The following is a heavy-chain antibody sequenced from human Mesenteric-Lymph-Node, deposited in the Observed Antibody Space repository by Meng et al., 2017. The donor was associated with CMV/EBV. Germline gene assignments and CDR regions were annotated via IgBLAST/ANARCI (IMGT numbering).Heavy chain of an antibody. D-gene: IGHD4-23*01. V-gene: IGHV5-51*01. CDR1: GYSFTNYW. J-gene: IGHJ4*02. CDR2: IYPGDSDT. CDR3: GRQETRGVSYFNY. Sequence: CKASGYSFTNYWIGWVRQMPGKGLEWMGIIYPGDSDTRYSPSFQGQVTISADKSISTAYLQWNSLKASDTAMYYCGRQETRGVSYFNYWGQGTLVTVSS.